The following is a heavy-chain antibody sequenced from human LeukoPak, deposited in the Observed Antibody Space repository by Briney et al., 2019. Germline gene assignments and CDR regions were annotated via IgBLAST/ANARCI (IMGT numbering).Heavy chain of an antibody. CDR3: ARDFKIYSNYVAC. V-gene: IGHV3-21*01. CDR1: GFTFSSYS. CDR2: ISSSSSYI. Sequence: PGGSLRLSCAASGFTFSSYSMNWVRQAPGKGLEWVSSISSSSSYIYYADSVKGRFTISRDNAKNTLYLQMNSLRAEDTAVYYCARDFKIYSNYVACWGQGTLVTVSS. D-gene: IGHD4-11*01. J-gene: IGHJ4*02.